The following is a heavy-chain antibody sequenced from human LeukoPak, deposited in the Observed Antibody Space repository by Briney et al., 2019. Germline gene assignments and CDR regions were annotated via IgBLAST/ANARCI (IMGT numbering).Heavy chain of an antibody. CDR1: GFTFSSYA. Sequence: GGSLRLSCAASGFTFSSYAMHWVRQVPGKGMEWVAVISYDGSNKYYADSVKGRFTISRDNSKNTLYLQMNSLRAEDTAVYYCARTPTVAPLDYWGQETLVTVSS. V-gene: IGHV3-30*04. CDR3: ARTPTVAPLDY. CDR2: ISYDGSNK. J-gene: IGHJ4*02. D-gene: IGHD4-23*01.